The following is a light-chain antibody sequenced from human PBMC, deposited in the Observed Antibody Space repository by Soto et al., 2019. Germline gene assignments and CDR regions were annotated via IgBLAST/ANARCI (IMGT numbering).Light chain of an antibody. CDR1: QSVSSN. Sequence: EIVLTQSPATLFLSPGERATLSCRASQSVSSNLGLYQQKPGQAPRLLIYDASNRATGIPARFSGSGSGTDFTLTISSLEPEDFAVYYCQHRTNWPLTFGGGTKV. J-gene: IGKJ4*01. CDR3: QHRTNWPLT. V-gene: IGKV3-11*01. CDR2: DAS.